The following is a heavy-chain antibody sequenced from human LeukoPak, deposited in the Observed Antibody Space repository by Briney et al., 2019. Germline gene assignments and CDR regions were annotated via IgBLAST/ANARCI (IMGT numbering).Heavy chain of an antibody. V-gene: IGHV3-74*01. CDR1: GFTFSSYW. Sequence: PGGSLSLSCAASGFTFSSYWMHWVRQAPGKGLVWVSRINTDGSSTSYADSVKGRFTISRDNAKNTLYLQMNSLRAEDTAVYYCAQDCGGDCYPPSDAEYFQHWGQGTLVTVSS. CDR2: INTDGSST. J-gene: IGHJ1*01. D-gene: IGHD2-21*02. CDR3: AQDCGGDCYPPSDAEYFQH.